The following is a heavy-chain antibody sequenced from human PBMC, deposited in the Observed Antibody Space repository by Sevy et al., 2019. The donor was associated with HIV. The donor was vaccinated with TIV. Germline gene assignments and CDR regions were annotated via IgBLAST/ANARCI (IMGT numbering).Heavy chain of an antibody. CDR3: ARSPPVVVVPGAPSWFDP. J-gene: IGHJ5*02. CDR1: YGSFSGYY. CDR2: INESGIT. Sequence: SETLSLTCAVHYGSFSGYYWNWIRQVPGKGLEWIGEINESGITYYNPSLKSRVTISLDTSKKQFSLKLNSVTAVDSAVYFCARSPPVVVVPGAPSWFDPWGQGTLVTVSS. D-gene: IGHD2-2*01. V-gene: IGHV4-34*01.